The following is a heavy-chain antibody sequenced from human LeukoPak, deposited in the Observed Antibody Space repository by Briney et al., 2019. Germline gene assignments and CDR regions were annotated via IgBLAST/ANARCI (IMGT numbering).Heavy chain of an antibody. Sequence: ASVKVSCKAFGYTFTSYAMHWVRQAPGQRLEWMGWINAGNGNTKYSQKFQGRVTITRDTSASTAYMELSSLRSEDTAVYYCARDLYCGGDCYSDYWGQGTLVTVSS. CDR1: GYTFTSYA. J-gene: IGHJ4*02. D-gene: IGHD2-21*02. CDR3: ARDLYCGGDCYSDY. V-gene: IGHV1-3*01. CDR2: INAGNGNT.